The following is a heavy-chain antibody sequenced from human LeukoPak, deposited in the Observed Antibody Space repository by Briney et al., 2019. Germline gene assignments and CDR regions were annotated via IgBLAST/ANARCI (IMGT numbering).Heavy chain of an antibody. D-gene: IGHD3-10*01. Sequence: GGSLRLSCAASGFAFSSYTMNWVRQAPGKGLEWVSSISGGTNYIYFADSVKGRFTISRDNAKNSLYLQTNSLRAEDTAVYYCARTYYYGSGSNDYWGQGTLVTVSS. CDR2: ISGGTNYI. CDR3: ARTYYYGSGSNDY. V-gene: IGHV3-21*01. J-gene: IGHJ4*02. CDR1: GFAFSSYT.